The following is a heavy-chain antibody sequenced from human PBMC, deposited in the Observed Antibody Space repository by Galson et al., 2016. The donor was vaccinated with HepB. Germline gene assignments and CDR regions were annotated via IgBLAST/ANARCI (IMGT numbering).Heavy chain of an antibody. Sequence: SLRLSCAASGFTFSSYAMSWVRQAPGKGLEWVSAISGSDGSTYYADSVKGRFTISRDDSKNTLYLQMNSLRAEDTAVYYCTKRRSTIGDFDSWGQGILATVSS. J-gene: IGHJ4*02. CDR1: GFTFSSYA. CDR3: TKRRSTIGDFDS. V-gene: IGHV3-23*01. CDR2: ISGSDGST.